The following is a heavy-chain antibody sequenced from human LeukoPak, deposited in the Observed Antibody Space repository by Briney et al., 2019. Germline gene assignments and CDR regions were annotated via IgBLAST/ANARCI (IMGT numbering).Heavy chain of an antibody. CDR2: MNPNSGNT. CDR3: ASQATYGSGYGMDV. D-gene: IGHD3-10*01. Sequence: ASVKVSCKASGYTFTSYDINWVRQATGQGLEWMGWMNPNSGNTGYAQKLQGRVTMTRNTSISTAYMELSSLRSEDTAVYYCASQATYGSGYGMDVWGQGTTVTVSS. J-gene: IGHJ6*02. V-gene: IGHV1-8*01. CDR1: GYTFTSYD.